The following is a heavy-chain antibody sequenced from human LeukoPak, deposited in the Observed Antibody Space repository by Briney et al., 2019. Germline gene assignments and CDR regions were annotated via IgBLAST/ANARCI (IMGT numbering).Heavy chain of an antibody. D-gene: IGHD3-16*02. V-gene: IGHV4-4*02. J-gene: IGHJ4*02. Sequence: SGTLSLTCAVSGGSISSSNWWSWVRQPPGKGLEWIGEIYHSGSTNYNPSLKSRVTISVDKSKNQFSLKLSSVTAADTAVYYCARGGYDYVWGSYRYRGYYFDYWGQGTLVTVSS. CDR3: ARGGYDYVWGSYRYRGYYFDY. CDR2: IYHSGST. CDR1: GGSISSSNW.